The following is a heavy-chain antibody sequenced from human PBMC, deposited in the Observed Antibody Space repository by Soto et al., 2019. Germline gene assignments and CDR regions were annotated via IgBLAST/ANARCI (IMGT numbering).Heavy chain of an antibody. J-gene: IGHJ4*02. V-gene: IGHV1-46*02. CDR3: ARGDVDTTMLFDY. D-gene: IGHD5-18*01. Sequence: VQLVQSGAEVKKPGASVTISCKASGYTFYTYYIHWVRQAPGQGLEWMGIINPSGGTTDYAQKFKGRVTGTRATSASTVFMYLSGLRSADTAVYYCARGDVDTTMLFDYWGQGTLVTVSS. CDR2: INPSGGTT. CDR1: GYTFYTYY.